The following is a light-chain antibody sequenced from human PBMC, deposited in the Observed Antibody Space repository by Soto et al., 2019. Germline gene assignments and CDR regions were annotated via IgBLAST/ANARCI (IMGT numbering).Light chain of an antibody. CDR1: QSVSSD. Sequence: VVTQSPATLSVFPGETATLSCRASQSVSSDLAWYQQRPGQAPRLLIYGASTRATGIPARFRGSGSGTEFRLTISSLQSEDFATYYCRQYNTRHPQMAFGRGTKVEIK. CDR2: GAS. V-gene: IGKV3-15*01. CDR3: RQYNTRHPQMA. J-gene: IGKJ1*01.